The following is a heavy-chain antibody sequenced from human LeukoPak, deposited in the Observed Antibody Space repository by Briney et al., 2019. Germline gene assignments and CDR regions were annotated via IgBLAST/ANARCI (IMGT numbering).Heavy chain of an antibody. V-gene: IGHV3-74*01. CDR1: GFTFSSYW. Sequence: PGGSLRLSCAASGFTFSSYWMHWVRQAPGKGLVWVSRIKSDGSNYYADSVKGRFTIFRDNAKNSLYLQMNSLRAEDTAVYYCARQVMSYYYGSGIPPSNWFDPWGQGTLVTVSS. J-gene: IGHJ5*02. D-gene: IGHD3-10*01. CDR3: ARQVMSYYYGSGIPPSNWFDP. CDR2: IKSDGSN.